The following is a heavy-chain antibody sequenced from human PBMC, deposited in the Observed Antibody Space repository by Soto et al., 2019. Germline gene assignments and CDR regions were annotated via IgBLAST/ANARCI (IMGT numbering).Heavy chain of an antibody. CDR3: ARETCSTTNCYPGYYYMDV. CDR1: GGSISSGGYY. D-gene: IGHD2-2*01. CDR2: IYHSGST. J-gene: IGHJ6*03. V-gene: IGHV4-31*03. Sequence: SETLSLTCTVSGGSISSGGYYWSWIRQHPGKGLEWIGYIYHSGSTHYNPSLKSRVTISVDTSKKQFSLKLSSVTAADTAVYYCARETCSTTNCYPGYYYMDVWGKGTTVTVSS.